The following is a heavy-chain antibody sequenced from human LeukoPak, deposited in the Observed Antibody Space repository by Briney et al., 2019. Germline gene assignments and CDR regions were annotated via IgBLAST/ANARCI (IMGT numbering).Heavy chain of an antibody. CDR1: GYTFTGYY. CDR2: INPNSGGT. V-gene: IGHV1-2*02. J-gene: IGHJ3*02. CDR3: ARSTQIVVVPAAIQGAFDI. D-gene: IGHD2-2*02. Sequence: ASVKVSCKASGYTFTGYYMHCVRQAPGQGLEWMGWINPNSGGTNYAQKFQGRVTMTRDTSISTAYMELSRLRSDDTAVYYCARSTQIVVVPAAIQGAFDIWGQGTMVTVSS.